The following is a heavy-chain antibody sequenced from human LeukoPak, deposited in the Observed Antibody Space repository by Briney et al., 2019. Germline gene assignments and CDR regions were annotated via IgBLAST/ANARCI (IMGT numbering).Heavy chain of an antibody. CDR2: INHSGST. Sequence: SETLSLTCTVSGVSISSSNSYWGWIRQPPGKGLEWIGEINHSGSTIYNPSFKSRVTISVDTSKNQVSLKLSSVTAADTAVYYCARGRIASGAYYYYMDVWGKGTTVTVSS. CDR1: GVSISSSNSY. D-gene: IGHD2-21*01. CDR3: ARGRIASGAYYYYMDV. J-gene: IGHJ6*03. V-gene: IGHV4-39*07.